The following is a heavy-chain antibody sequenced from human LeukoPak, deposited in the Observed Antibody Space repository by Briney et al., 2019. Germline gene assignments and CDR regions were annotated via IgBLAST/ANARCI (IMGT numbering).Heavy chain of an antibody. D-gene: IGHD5-18*01. J-gene: IGHJ5*02. Sequence: GASVKVSCKASGGTFSSYAISWVRQAPGQGLEWMGRIIPIFGIASYAQKFQGRVTITADKSTSTAYMELSSLRSEDTAVYSCARDGDTAATPHWFDPWGQGTLVTVSS. V-gene: IGHV1-69*04. CDR1: GGTFSSYA. CDR2: IIPIFGIA. CDR3: ARDGDTAATPHWFDP.